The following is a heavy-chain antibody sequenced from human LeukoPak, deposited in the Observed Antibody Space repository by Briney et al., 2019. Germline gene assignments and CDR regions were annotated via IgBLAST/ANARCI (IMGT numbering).Heavy chain of an antibody. J-gene: IGHJ4*02. V-gene: IGHV4-39*01. CDR2: IYYTGST. CDR3: VKSGGYGLIDY. D-gene: IGHD6-19*01. Sequence: MPSETLSLTCAVSGASISGSGYYLGWIRQPPGKGLDWIGNIYYTGSTYYNASLQSRVTISIDMSKNQFSLRLSSVTAADTAMYYCVKSGGYGLIDYWGQGTLVTVSS. CDR1: GASISGSGYY.